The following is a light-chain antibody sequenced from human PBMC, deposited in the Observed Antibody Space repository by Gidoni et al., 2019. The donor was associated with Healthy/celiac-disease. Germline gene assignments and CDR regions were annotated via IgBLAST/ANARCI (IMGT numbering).Light chain of an antibody. CDR3: QQRSNWPPYS. CDR1: QSVSSY. Sequence: EIVLTQSPATLSLSPGERATLSCRASQSVSSYLAWYQQKPGQAPRLLIYDASNRATGIPARFSVSVSGTDFTLTISSLEPEDFAVYYCQQRSNWPPYSFGQGTKLEIK. V-gene: IGKV3-11*01. J-gene: IGKJ2*03. CDR2: DAS.